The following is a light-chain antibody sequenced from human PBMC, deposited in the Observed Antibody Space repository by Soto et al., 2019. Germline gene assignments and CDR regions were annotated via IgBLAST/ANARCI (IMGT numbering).Light chain of an antibody. Sequence: QSVLTQPPSASGSPGQSVTISCTGTASDVGGYNFVSWYQQHPGKATKLMIYEVTKRPSGVPARFSGSKSGNTASLTVSGLQAEDEADYYCSSYAGSNNVVFGGGTKVTVL. CDR2: EVT. J-gene: IGLJ2*01. V-gene: IGLV2-8*01. CDR1: ASDVGGYNF. CDR3: SSYAGSNNVV.